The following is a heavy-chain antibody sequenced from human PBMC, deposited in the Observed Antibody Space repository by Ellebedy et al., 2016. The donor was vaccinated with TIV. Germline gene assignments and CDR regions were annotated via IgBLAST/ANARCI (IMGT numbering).Heavy chain of an antibody. V-gene: IGHV1-69*13. Sequence: ASVKVSCXASGGTFSSHAISWVRQAPGQGLEWMGGIIPIFGSENYAQKFQGRVTITADESASTAYMALSSLRSDDTAVYYCARGGASRGSGIYGMNVWGHGITVVVSS. J-gene: IGHJ6*02. CDR2: IIPIFGSE. CDR1: GGTFSSHA. D-gene: IGHD3-10*01. CDR3: ARGGASRGSGIYGMNV.